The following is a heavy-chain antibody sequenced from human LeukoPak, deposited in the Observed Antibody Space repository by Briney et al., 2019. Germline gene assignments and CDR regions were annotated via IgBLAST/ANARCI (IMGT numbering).Heavy chain of an antibody. CDR2: TYSGGST. CDR1: GISASGSY. Sequence: PGGSLRLSCAGSGISASGSYMSWVRQAPGKGLEWVSVTYSGGSTHYADSVKGRFTISRDNSKNTLSLQMNSLRAEDTAVYYCARDRTTGYGMDVWGQGTTVTVSS. D-gene: IGHD1-1*01. V-gene: IGHV3-53*01. J-gene: IGHJ6*02. CDR3: ARDRTTGYGMDV.